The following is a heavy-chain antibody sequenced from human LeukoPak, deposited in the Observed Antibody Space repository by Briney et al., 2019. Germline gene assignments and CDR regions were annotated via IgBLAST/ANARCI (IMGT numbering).Heavy chain of an antibody. CDR1: GFTFSSYG. Sequence: GGSLRLSCAASGFTFSSYGMHWVRQAPGKGLEWVAVISYDGSNKYYADSVKGRFTTSRDNSKNTLYLQMNSLRAEDTAVYYCAKAGRESSGYLIDYWGQGTLVTVSS. CDR2: ISYDGSNK. V-gene: IGHV3-30*18. CDR3: AKAGRESSGYLIDY. J-gene: IGHJ4*02. D-gene: IGHD3-22*01.